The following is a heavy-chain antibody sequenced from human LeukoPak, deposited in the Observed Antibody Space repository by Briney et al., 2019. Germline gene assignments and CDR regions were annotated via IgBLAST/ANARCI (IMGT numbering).Heavy chain of an antibody. V-gene: IGHV1-46*01. Sequence: WASVKVSCKASGYTFTNFGISWVRQAPGQGLEWMGIINSSGGSTSYAQKFQGRVTMTRDMSTSTIYMELSSLRSEDTAVYYCATSDTIFGVSSIPQMLDYWGQGTLVTVSS. CDR3: ATSDTIFGVSSIPQMLDY. J-gene: IGHJ4*02. CDR1: GYTFTNFG. D-gene: IGHD3-3*01. CDR2: INSSGGST.